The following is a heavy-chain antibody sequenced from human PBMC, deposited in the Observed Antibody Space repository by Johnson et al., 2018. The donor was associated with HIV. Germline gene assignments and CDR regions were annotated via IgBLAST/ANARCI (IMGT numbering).Heavy chain of an antibody. D-gene: IGHD1-1*01. Sequence: QVQLVESGGGVVQPGGSLRLSCAASGFTFSSFGMHWVRQAPGKGLEWVAFIQYDGSNKYYADSVKGRFTISRDNSKNTLNLQMKSRRAEEKAGYYCGKDWERRQQTTGDAFEIWGQGRMVTVSS. V-gene: IGHV3-30*02. CDR1: GFTFSSFG. CDR3: GKDWERRQQTTGDAFEI. J-gene: IGHJ3*02. CDR2: IQYDGSNK.